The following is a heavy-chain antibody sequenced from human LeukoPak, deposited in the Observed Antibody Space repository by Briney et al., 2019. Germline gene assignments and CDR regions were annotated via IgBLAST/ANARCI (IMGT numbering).Heavy chain of an antibody. V-gene: IGHV3-64*01. D-gene: IGHD3-3*01. CDR3: AKDGLTYYDFWSGSLWFDP. Sequence: PGGSLRLSCAASGFTFSSYAMHWVRQAPGKGLEYVSAISSNGGSTYYANSVKGRFTISRDNSKNTLYLQMGSLRAEDMAVYYCAKDGLTYYDFWSGSLWFDPWGQGTLVTVSS. J-gene: IGHJ5*02. CDR1: GFTFSSYA. CDR2: ISSNGGST.